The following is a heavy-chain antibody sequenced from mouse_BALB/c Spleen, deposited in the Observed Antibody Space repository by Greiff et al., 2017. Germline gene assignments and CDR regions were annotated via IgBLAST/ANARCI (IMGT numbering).Heavy chain of an antibody. CDR2: IYPGNSDT. J-gene: IGHJ3*01. CDR1: GYSFTSYW. V-gene: IGHV1-5*01. CDR3: TRGATAWFAY. Sequence: EVQLQQSGPVLARPGASVKMSCKASGYSFTSYWMHWVKQRPGQGLEWIGAIYPGNSDTSYNQKFKGKAKLTAVTSASTAYMELSSLTNEDSAVYYCTRGATAWFAYWGQGTLVTVSA.